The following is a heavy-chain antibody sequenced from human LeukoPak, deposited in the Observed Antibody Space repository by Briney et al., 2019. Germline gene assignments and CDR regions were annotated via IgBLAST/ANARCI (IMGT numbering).Heavy chain of an antibody. CDR3: ATDYCGGDCYSYYFDY. CDR1: GFTFSSYG. J-gene: IGHJ4*02. Sequence: PGGSLRLSCAASGFTFSSYGMHWVRQAPGKGLEWVAFIRYDGSNKYYADSVKGRFTISRDNSKNTLYLQMNSLRAEDTAEYYCATDYCGGDCYSYYFDYWGQGTLVTVSS. V-gene: IGHV3-30*02. CDR2: IRYDGSNK. D-gene: IGHD2-21*01.